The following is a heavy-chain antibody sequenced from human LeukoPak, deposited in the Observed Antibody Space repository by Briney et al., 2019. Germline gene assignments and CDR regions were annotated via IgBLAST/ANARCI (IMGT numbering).Heavy chain of an antibody. Sequence: GGSLRLSCAASGFTFSNYAMHWVRQAPGKGLEWVAVISYDGSYKFYADSVKGRFTISRDNSKNTLHLQMNSLRAEDTAVYYCARSLATSYYYMDVWGKGTTVTLSS. J-gene: IGHJ6*03. CDR2: ISYDGSYK. V-gene: IGHV3-30*04. CDR3: ARSLATSYYYMDV. D-gene: IGHD5-12*01. CDR1: GFTFSNYA.